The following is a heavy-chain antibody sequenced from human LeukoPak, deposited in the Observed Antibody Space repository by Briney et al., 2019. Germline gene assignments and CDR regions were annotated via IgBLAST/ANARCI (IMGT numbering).Heavy chain of an antibody. CDR1: GFTFRSYD. D-gene: IGHD6-13*01. CDR2: ISYDGSNK. Sequence: GRSLRLSCAASGFTFRSYDMHWVRQAPGKGLEWVALISYDGSNKDYTDSVQGRFTISRDNSKNTLYLQMNSLRAEDTAVYYCARGGTLYSSSWFDYWGQGTLVTVSS. J-gene: IGHJ4*02. V-gene: IGHV3-30*03. CDR3: ARGGTLYSSSWFDY.